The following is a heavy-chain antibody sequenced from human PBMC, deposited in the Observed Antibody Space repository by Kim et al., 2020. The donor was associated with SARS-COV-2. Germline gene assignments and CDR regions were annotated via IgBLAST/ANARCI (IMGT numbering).Heavy chain of an antibody. CDR3: AKHWGSGTYYNYFDY. CDR2: ISGSGVRT. V-gene: IGHV3-23*01. Sequence: GGSLRLSCAGSGFIFSNYAVSWVRQAPGKGLEWVSAISGSGVRTFYTDSVRGRVTISRDNSKNTVYLQLNGLRVEDAAVYYCAKHWGSGTYYNYFDYWGQGSLVTVSS. CDR1: GFIFSNYA. D-gene: IGHD3-10*01. J-gene: IGHJ4*02.